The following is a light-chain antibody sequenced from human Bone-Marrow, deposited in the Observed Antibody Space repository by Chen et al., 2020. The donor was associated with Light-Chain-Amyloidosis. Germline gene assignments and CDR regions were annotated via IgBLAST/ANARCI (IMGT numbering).Light chain of an antibody. CDR3: QAADSSGTYEVI. V-gene: IGLV3-25*03. CDR1: DLPTKY. CDR2: RDT. Sequence: SYELTQPPSVSLSPGQTARITCSGDDLPTKYAYWYQQKPGQAPVLVIHRDTERPSGISERFSGSSSGTTATLTISGVQAEDEADYLCQAADSSGTYEVIFGGGIKLTVL. J-gene: IGLJ2*01.